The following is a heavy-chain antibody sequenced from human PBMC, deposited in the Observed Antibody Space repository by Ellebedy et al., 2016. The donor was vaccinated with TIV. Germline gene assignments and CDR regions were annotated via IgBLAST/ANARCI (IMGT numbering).Heavy chain of an antibody. CDR3: ASRSELGY. J-gene: IGHJ4*02. D-gene: IGHD3-3*02. CDR1: GFNFDDYT. Sequence: GGSLRLSXAASGFNFDDYTMHWVRQAPGKGLEWVSLISWDASATSYADSVKGRFTVSRDNAKNSLYLQMNSLRPEDTAVYYCASRSELGYWGQGTLVTVSS. CDR2: ISWDASAT. V-gene: IGHV3-43*01.